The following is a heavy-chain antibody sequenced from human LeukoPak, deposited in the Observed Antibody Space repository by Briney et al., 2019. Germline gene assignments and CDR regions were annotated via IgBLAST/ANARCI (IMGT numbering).Heavy chain of an antibody. CDR1: GFTLSNHW. CDR2: ISYDGSNK. Sequence: PGGSLRLSCAASGFTLSNHWMTWVRQAPGKGLEWVALISYDGSNKYYADSVKGRFTISRDNSKNTLYLQMNSLRADDTAVYYCPRVTSEASFDYWGQGTLVIVSS. J-gene: IGHJ4*02. V-gene: IGHV3-30-3*01. CDR3: PRVTSEASFDY.